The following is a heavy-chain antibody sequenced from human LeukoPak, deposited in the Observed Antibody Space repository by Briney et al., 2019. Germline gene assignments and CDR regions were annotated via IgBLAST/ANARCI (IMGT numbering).Heavy chain of an antibody. CDR2: IRYDGSNK. V-gene: IGHV3-30*02. J-gene: IGHJ3*02. Sequence: GGSLRLSCAASGFTFSSYGMHWVRQAPGKGLEWVAFIRYDGSNKYYADSVKGRFTISRDNSKNTLYLQMNSLRAEDTAVYYCAKDYYDSRVGAFDIWGQGTMVTVSS. D-gene: IGHD3-22*01. CDR1: GFTFSSYG. CDR3: AKDYYDSRVGAFDI.